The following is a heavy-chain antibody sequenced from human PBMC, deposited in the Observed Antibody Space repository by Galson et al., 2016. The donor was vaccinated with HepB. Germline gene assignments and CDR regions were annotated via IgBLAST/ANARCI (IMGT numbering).Heavy chain of an antibody. CDR1: GFTFNKYP. J-gene: IGHJ4*02. D-gene: IGHD6-19*01. CDR2: ITYDGNKK. CDR3: ARKSMAGPRSYFDY. V-gene: IGHV3-30*03. Sequence: SLRLSCAASGFTFNKYPMFWVRQAPGKGLEWVAVITYDGNKKYYADSVKGRFTISRDSSQNTLYLQMNSLRTEDTAVYFCARKSMAGPRSYFDYWGQGTLVTVSS.